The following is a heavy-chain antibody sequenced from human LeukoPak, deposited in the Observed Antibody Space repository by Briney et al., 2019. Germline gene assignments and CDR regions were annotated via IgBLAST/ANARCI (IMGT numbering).Heavy chain of an antibody. J-gene: IGHJ4*02. CDR1: GFTFSTYW. Sequence: GGSLRLSCTASGFTFSTYWMGWVRQAPGKGLEWVANLIQDGSQKYYVDSVKGRFTISRDNAKNTLYLQMNSLRAEDTAVYYCARDKSYGASEDYWGQGTLVTVSS. CDR3: ARDKSYGASEDY. D-gene: IGHD4-17*01. CDR2: LIQDGSQK. V-gene: IGHV3-7*05.